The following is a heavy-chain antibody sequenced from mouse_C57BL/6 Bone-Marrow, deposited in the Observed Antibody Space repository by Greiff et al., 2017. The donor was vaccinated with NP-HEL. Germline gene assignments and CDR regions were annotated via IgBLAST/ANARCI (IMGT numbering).Heavy chain of an antibody. J-gene: IGHJ2*01. CDR3: TRVLITTVVAPFDY. Sequence: DVMLVESGEGLVKPGGSLKLSCAASGFTFSSYAMSWVRQTPEKRLEWVAYISSGGDYIYYADTVKGRVTISRDNARNTPYLQMSSLKSEDTAMYYCTRVLITTVVAPFDYWGQGTTLTVSS. V-gene: IGHV5-9-1*02. CDR1: GFTFSSYA. D-gene: IGHD1-1*01. CDR2: ISSGGDYI.